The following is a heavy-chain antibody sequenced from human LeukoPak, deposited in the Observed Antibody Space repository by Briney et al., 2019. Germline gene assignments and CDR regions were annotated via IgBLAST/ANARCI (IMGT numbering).Heavy chain of an antibody. V-gene: IGHV4-59*08. J-gene: IGHJ4*02. CDR3: ASQERITMIVVAPGVLLN. CDR2: IYYSGST. D-gene: IGHD3-22*01. Sequence: SETLSLTCTVSGGSISSYYWSWIRQPPGKGLEWIGYIYYSGSTNYNPSLKSRVTISLDTSKNQFSLKLSSVTAADTAVYYCASQERITMIVVAPGVLLNWGQGTLVTVSS. CDR1: GGSISSYY.